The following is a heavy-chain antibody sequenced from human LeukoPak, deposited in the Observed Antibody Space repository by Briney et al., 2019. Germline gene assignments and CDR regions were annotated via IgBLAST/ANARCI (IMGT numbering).Heavy chain of an antibody. CDR1: GFTFSSYA. V-gene: IGHV3-23*01. CDR2: ISGSGGST. CDR3: AKIAQDIVVVPAASFYYYMDV. Sequence: GGSLRLSCAASGFTFSSYAMGWVRQAPGKGLEWVSAISGSGGSTYYADSVKGRFTISRDNSKNTLYLQMNSLRAEDTAVYYCAKIAQDIVVVPAASFYYYMDVWGKGTTVTVSS. J-gene: IGHJ6*03. D-gene: IGHD2-2*01.